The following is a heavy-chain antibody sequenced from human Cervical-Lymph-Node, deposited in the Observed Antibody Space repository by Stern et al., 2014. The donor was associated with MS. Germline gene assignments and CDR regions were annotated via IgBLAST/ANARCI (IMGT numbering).Heavy chain of an antibody. CDR2: LGWNSEGR. CDR1: GFKFDDFA. Sequence: EVQLVESGGGMVQPGRSLRLSCEASGFKFDDFAMHWVRQAPGKGLEWVSGLGWNSEGRGYADSVQGRFTISGDNAKTSLYLQMNSLTAEDTALYYCAKADDYAAGIDAWGQGTLVVVSS. CDR3: AKADDYAAGIDA. J-gene: IGHJ5*02. D-gene: IGHD3-16*01. V-gene: IGHV3-9*01.